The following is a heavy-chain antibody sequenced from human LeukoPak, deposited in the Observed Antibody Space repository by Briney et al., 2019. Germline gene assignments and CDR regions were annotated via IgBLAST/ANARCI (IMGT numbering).Heavy chain of an antibody. J-gene: IGHJ4*02. V-gene: IGHV3-15*01. D-gene: IGHD3-10*01. CDR1: AFTFTNAW. CDR2: IKSKTDDGTT. Sequence: NPGGSLRLSCAASAFTFTNAWMSWVRQAPGKGLEWVGRIKSKTDDGTTDYAAPVKGRFTISRDDSKTTLYLQMNSLKTEDTAVYYCTTEGYYGSGSYFYWGQGTLVTVSS. CDR3: TTEGYYGSGSYFY.